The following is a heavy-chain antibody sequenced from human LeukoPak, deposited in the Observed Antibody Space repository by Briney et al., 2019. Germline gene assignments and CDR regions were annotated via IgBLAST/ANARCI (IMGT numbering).Heavy chain of an antibody. CDR3: ARTPPRERVGAILPRVFDY. J-gene: IGHJ4*02. D-gene: IGHD1-26*01. CDR2: MNPNSGNT. V-gene: IGHV1-8*03. Sequence: ASVKVSCKASGYTFTSYDINWVRQATGQGLEWMGWMNPNSGNTGYAQKFQGRVTITRNTSISTAYMELSSLRSEDTAVYYCARTPPRERVGAILPRVFDYWGQGTLVTVS. CDR1: GYTFTSYD.